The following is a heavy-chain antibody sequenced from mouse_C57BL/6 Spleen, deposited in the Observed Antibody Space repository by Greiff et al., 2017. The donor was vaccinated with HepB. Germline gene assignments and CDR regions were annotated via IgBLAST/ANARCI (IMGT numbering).Heavy chain of an antibody. V-gene: IGHV1-82*01. CDR2: IYPGDGGT. J-gene: IGHJ2*01. CDR3: ARSFYYYGSSHVDY. D-gene: IGHD1-1*01. CDR1: GYAFSSSW. Sequence: VQLQQSGPELVKPGASVKISCKASGYAFSSSWMNWVKQRPGKGLEWIGRIYPGDGGTNYNGKFKGKATLTADKSSSTAYMQLSSLTSEDSAVYFCARSFYYYGSSHVDYWGQGTTLTVSS.